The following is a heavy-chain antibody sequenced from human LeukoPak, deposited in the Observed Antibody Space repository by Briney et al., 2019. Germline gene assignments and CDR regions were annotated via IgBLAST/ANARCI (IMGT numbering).Heavy chain of an antibody. J-gene: IGHJ6*03. V-gene: IGHV4-39*07. CDR1: GGSIISSSFY. D-gene: IGHD7-27*01. Sequence: SETLSLTCSVSGGSIISSSFYWGWIRLPPGKGLEWIGSVDYSGSTWYNPSLESRVTMSVDTSKNQFSLKLSSVTAADTAVYYCARDLSNRGRDYYYYMDVWGKGTTVTVSS. CDR2: VDYSGST. CDR3: ARDLSNRGRDYYYYMDV.